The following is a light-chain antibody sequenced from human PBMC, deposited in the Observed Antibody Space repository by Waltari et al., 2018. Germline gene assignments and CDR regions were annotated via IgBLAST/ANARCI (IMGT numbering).Light chain of an antibody. CDR1: QSVSSSY. V-gene: IGKV3-20*01. Sequence: VLTQSPGTLSLSPGERATLSCRASQSVSSSYLAWYQQKPGQAPRLLIYGASSRATGIPDRFSGSGSGTDFTLTISRLEPEDFAVYYCQQYGSSPLTFGGGTKVEIK. CDR2: GAS. CDR3: QQYGSSPLT. J-gene: IGKJ4*01.